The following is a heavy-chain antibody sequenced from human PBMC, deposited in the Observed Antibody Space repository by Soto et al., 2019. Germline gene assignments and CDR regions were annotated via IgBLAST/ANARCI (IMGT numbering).Heavy chain of an antibody. CDR3: ARDPAADYDSSDTQSSYTRDY. J-gene: IGHJ4*02. CDR1: GYTFTSYY. D-gene: IGHD3-22*01. Sequence: ASVKVSCKASGYTFTSYYMHWVRQAPGQGLEWMGIINPSGGSTSYAQKFQGRVTMTRDTSTSTVYMELSSLRSEDTAVYYCARDPAADYDSSDTQSSYTRDYWGQGTLVTVSS. V-gene: IGHV1-46*01. CDR2: INPSGGST.